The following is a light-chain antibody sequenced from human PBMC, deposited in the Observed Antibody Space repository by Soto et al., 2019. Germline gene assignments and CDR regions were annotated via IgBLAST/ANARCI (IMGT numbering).Light chain of an antibody. J-gene: IGLJ1*01. Sequence: QSVLTQPPSVSGAPGQRVTISCTGSGSNIGAGYDLHWYQQLPGTAPKLLIYGNSNRPSGVPDRFSGSKSGTSASLAITGLHAEDEADYYCQSYDSSLSAYVFGTGTKLTVL. V-gene: IGLV1-40*01. CDR1: GSNIGAGYD. CDR3: QSYDSSLSAYV. CDR2: GNS.